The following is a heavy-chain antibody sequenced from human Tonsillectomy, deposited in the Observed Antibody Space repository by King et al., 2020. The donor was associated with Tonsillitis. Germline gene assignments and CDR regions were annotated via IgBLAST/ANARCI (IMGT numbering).Heavy chain of an antibody. V-gene: IGHV4-31*03. CDR2: TSYRGYA. D-gene: IGHD4-17*01. CDR1: GYSISSGGYY. Sequence: VQLQESGPGLVKPSQTLSLTCTVSGYSISSGGYYWSWIRQHPGRGLEWMGYTSYRGYAYYSPSLKSRISISVDTSKNQFSLRLSSVTAADTAVYYCARDGGSGGDSAAYFQHWGQGPLVTVSS. J-gene: IGHJ1*01. CDR3: ARDGGSGGDSAAYFQH.